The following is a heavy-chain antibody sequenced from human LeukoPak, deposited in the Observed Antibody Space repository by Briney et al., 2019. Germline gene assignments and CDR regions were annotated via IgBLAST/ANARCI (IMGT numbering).Heavy chain of an antibody. Sequence: GGSLRLSCAASGFTFSSYGMHWVRQAPGKGLEWVAFIRYDGSNKYYADSVKGRFTLSRDNSKNTLYLQMNSLRAEDTAVYYCAKGVLDYYYYYGMDVWGQGTTVTVSS. J-gene: IGHJ6*02. CDR3: AKGVLDYYYYYGMDV. CDR1: GFTFSSYG. V-gene: IGHV3-30*02. CDR2: IRYDGSNK.